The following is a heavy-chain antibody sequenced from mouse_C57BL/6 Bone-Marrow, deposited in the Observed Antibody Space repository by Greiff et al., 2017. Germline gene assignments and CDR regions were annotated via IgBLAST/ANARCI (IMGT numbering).Heavy chain of an antibody. V-gene: IGHV1-64*01. J-gene: IGHJ4*01. CDR1: GYTFTSYW. CDR2: IHPNSGST. D-gene: IGHD4-1*01. Sequence: QVQLQQSGAELVKPGASVKLSCKASGYTFTSYWMHWVKQRPGQGLEWIGMIHPNSGSTNYNEKFKSKATLTVDKSSSTAYMQLSSLTSEDSAVYYCARSLGRIHAMDYWGQGTSVTVSS. CDR3: ARSLGRIHAMDY.